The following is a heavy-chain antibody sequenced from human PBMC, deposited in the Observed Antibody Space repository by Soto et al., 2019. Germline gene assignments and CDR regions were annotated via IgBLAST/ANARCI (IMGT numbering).Heavy chain of an antibody. CDR3: AKDRGAYSNYAYYFDY. Sequence: QVQLVESGGGVVQPGRSLRLSCAASGFTFSSYGMHWVRQAPGKGLEWVAVISYDGSNKYYADSVKGRFTISRDNSKNTLHLQMNSLRAEDTAVYYCAKDRGAYSNYAYYFDYWGQGTLVTVSS. J-gene: IGHJ4*02. D-gene: IGHD4-4*01. CDR2: ISYDGSNK. CDR1: GFTFSSYG. V-gene: IGHV3-30*18.